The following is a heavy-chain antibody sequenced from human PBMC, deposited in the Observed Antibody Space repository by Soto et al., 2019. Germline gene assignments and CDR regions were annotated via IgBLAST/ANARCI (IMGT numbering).Heavy chain of an antibody. V-gene: IGHV1-58*01. CDR2: TVIGSGNT. J-gene: IGHJ5*02. CDR3: APVPGNNNVFDP. D-gene: IGHD2-2*01. CDR1: GVTFTSSI. Sequence: GASVKVSCKASGVTFTSSIVQWVRQARGQRLEWIGWTVIGSGNTNYAQKFHEGVTISRDMSTSTVYMELSSLRSEDTAVYYCAPVPGNNNVFDPWGQGTLVTVSS.